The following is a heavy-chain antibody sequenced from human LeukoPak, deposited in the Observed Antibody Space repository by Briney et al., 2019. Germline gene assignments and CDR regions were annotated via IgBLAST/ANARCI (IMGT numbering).Heavy chain of an antibody. V-gene: IGHV3-21*01. CDR2: ISSSSSYI. J-gene: IGHJ6*02. CDR3: ARDLGTAMVPGYYYGMDV. CDR1: GSTFSGYG. Sequence: GGSLRLSCAASGSTFSGYGMHWVRQAPGKGLEWVSSISSSSSYIYYADSVKGRFTISRDNAKNSLYLQMNSLRAEDTAVYYCARDLGTAMVPGYYYGMDVWGQGTTVTVSS. D-gene: IGHD5-18*01.